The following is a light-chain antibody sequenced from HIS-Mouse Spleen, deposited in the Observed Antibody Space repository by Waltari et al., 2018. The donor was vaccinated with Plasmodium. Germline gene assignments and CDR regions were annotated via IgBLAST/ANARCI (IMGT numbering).Light chain of an antibody. CDR2: EDS. V-gene: IGLV3-10*01. J-gene: IGLJ3*02. Sequence: SYELTQPPSVSVSPGQTARLTCSGDALPKKYAYWYQQKSGQAPVLVIYEDSKRPSGIPGRVSGSSSGTMATLTISGAQVEDEADYYCYSTDSSGNHRVFGGGTKLTVL. CDR3: YSTDSSGNHRV. CDR1: ALPKKY.